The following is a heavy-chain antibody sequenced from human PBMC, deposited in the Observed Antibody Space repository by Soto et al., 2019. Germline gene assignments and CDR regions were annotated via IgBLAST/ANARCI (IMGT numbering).Heavy chain of an antibody. CDR2: ISVYNGNT. J-gene: IGHJ4*02. V-gene: IGHV1-18*01. Sequence: ASVKVSYKASGYTFNSYGISWVRQAPGQGLEWMGWISVYNGNTNYAQKVQGRVTMTTDTSTSTAYMELRSLRSDDTAVYYCARDGRNGGYFDYWGQGTVVTVSS. D-gene: IGHD2-8*01. CDR3: ARDGRNGGYFDY. CDR1: GYTFNSYG.